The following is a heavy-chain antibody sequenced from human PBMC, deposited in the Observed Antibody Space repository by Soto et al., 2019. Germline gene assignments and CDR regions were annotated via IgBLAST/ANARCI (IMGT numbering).Heavy chain of an antibody. Sequence: QVQLRESGPGLVKPSETLSLTCTVSGGSISSYYWSWIRQPAGKGLEWIGRIYTSGSTNYNPSLKSRVTMSVDTSKNQFSLKLSSVTAADTAVYYCARLIAAAGTSWPNWYFDLWGRGTLVTVSS. V-gene: IGHV4-4*07. D-gene: IGHD6-13*01. CDR1: GGSISSYY. J-gene: IGHJ2*01. CDR2: IYTSGST. CDR3: ARLIAAAGTSWPNWYFDL.